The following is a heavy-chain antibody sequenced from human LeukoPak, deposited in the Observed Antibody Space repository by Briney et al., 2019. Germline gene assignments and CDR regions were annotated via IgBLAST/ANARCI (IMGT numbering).Heavy chain of an antibody. V-gene: IGHV3-30*18. Sequence: GGSLRLSCAASGFIFSSYGMHWVRQAPGKGLEWVAVISYDGSETYYTQSVRGRFTISRDNSKNTLHLEMNSLRPEDTAVYYCANGDFWSGYRGGIWGQGTMVTVSS. CDR2: ISYDGSET. CDR1: GFIFSSYG. D-gene: IGHD3-3*01. J-gene: IGHJ3*02. CDR3: ANGDFWSGYRGGI.